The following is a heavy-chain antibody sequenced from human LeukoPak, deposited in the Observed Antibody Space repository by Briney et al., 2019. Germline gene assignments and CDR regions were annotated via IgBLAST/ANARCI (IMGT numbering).Heavy chain of an antibody. D-gene: IGHD3-9*01. J-gene: IGHJ4*02. CDR1: GFTFSSYA. V-gene: IGHV3-23*01. Sequence: GGSLRLSCAASGFTFSSYAMSWVRQAPGKGLEWVSAISGSGGSTYYADSVKGRFTISRDNSKNTLYLQMNSLRAEDTAVYYCAKSRLMGYFDWLFFDYWGQGTLVTVSS. CDR2: ISGSGGST. CDR3: AKSRLMGYFDWLFFDY.